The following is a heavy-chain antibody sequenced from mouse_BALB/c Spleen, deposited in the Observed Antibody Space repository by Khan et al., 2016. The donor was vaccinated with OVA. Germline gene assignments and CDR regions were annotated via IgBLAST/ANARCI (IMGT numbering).Heavy chain of an antibody. CDR2: INSDGYYT. D-gene: IGHD4-1*01. J-gene: IGHJ3*01. CDR3: ASHLTGSVAY. CDR1: GFTFSAYG. Sequence: EVELVESGEDLVRPGGSLKLSCAASGFTFSAYGMSWVHQSPDKRLEWVATINSDGYYTYYPDSLKGRFTISRDNAKNTLYLHMRSLRSEDTAMYYWASHLTGSVAYWGQGTLVTVSA. V-gene: IGHV5-6*01.